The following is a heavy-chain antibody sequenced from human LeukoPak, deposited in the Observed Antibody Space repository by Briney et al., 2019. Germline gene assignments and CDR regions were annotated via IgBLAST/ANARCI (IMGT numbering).Heavy chain of an antibody. CDR1: GFTFSSYS. Sequence: GGPLSLSCAPCGFTFSSYSMLWVRQAPRKGLEWVEFIKHDETNQFYAYSVKGRFTISSDNAKNTMYLQRNSLGVEDTAVYYCAKDQAGAWGQGTRVTVSS. J-gene: IGHJ5*02. CDR3: AKDQAGA. CDR2: IKHDETNQ. D-gene: IGHD1-26*01. V-gene: IGHV3-30*02.